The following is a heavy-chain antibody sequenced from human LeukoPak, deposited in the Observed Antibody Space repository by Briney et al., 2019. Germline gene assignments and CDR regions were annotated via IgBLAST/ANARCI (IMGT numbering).Heavy chain of an antibody. CDR2: ISNSGSLK. CDR3: ARNEGSF. CDR1: GFTFSDHY. D-gene: IGHD1-26*01. Sequence: GGSLRLSYAASGFTFSDHYMSWFRQAPGKGLEWVSYISNSGSLKYYADSVKGRFTISRDNAKNSLFLQMDSLRAEETAVYYCARNEGSFWGQGTLVTVSS. J-gene: IGHJ4*02. V-gene: IGHV3-11*01.